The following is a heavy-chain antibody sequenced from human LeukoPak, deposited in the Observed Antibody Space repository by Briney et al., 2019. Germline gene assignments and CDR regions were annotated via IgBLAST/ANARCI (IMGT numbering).Heavy chain of an antibody. D-gene: IGHD1-1*01. CDR3: ARLGAVKLEMEGAFDI. V-gene: IGHV5-51*01. J-gene: IGHJ3*02. Sequence: GESLKISCQGSGYIFTSNWIVWVRQMPGKGLEWMGLIDPADSDTTYSPSFQDRVNISVDKSISTAYLQWSSLRASDTALYYCARLGAVKLEMEGAFDIWGQGTIVTVSS. CDR2: IDPADSDT. CDR1: GYIFTSNW.